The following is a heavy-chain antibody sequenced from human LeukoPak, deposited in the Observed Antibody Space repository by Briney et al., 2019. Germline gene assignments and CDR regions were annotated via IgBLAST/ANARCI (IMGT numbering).Heavy chain of an antibody. Sequence: SVKVSCKASGGTFSSYAISWVRQAPGQGLEWMGRIIPILGIANYAQKFQGRITITADKSTSTAYMELSSLRSEDTAVYYCARDQGLTAPPPYGLDVWGQGTTVIVSS. V-gene: IGHV1-69*04. CDR1: GGTFSSYA. J-gene: IGHJ6*02. CDR3: ARDQGLTAPPPYGLDV. D-gene: IGHD5-18*01. CDR2: IIPILGIA.